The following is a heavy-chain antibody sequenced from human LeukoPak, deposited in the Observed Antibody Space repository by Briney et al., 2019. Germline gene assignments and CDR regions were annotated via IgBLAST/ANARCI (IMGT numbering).Heavy chain of an antibody. V-gene: IGHV1-2*02. CDR3: ARSGKNYYDSSGHLIN. D-gene: IGHD3-22*01. Sequence: GASVKVSCKASGYTFTGYYMHWVRQAPGQGLEWMGWINPNSGGTNYAQKFQGRVTMTRDTSISTAYMELSRLRSDDTAVYYCARSGKNYYDSSGHLINWGQGTLVTVSS. CDR2: INPNSGGT. CDR1: GYTFTGYY. J-gene: IGHJ4*02.